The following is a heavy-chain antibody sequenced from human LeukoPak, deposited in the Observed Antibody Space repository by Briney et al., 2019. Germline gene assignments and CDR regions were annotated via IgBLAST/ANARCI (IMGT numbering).Heavy chain of an antibody. CDR2: IYAGDSDT. D-gene: IGHD7-27*01. V-gene: IGHV5-51*01. Sequence: GESLTISCKGSGYSANTYWIGGGRQIPGKGLEWRWIIYAGDSDTKYSPSFQGQVTISADKSISTAYLQWSSLQASDTAMYYCARPQDFGLTGMNPFDIWGQGTMVTVSS. CDR3: ARPQDFGLTGMNPFDI. CDR1: GYSANTYW. J-gene: IGHJ3*02.